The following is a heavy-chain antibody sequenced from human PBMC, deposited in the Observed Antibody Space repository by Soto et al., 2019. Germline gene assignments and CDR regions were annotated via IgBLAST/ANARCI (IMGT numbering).Heavy chain of an antibody. CDR3: ATILVRGVPGAFDF. D-gene: IGHD3-10*01. V-gene: IGHV3-11*01. CDR1: GVTFSDYY. CDR2: VSSSGNTI. Sequence: QVQLVESGGGLVKPGGSLRLSCVASGVTFSDYYMSWIRQAPGKGLEWLSYVSSSGNTIYYADSVKGRFTISRDNAKNSLFLQMNSRRAEDTAVYYCATILVRGVPGAFDFWGRGTMVTVSS. J-gene: IGHJ3*01.